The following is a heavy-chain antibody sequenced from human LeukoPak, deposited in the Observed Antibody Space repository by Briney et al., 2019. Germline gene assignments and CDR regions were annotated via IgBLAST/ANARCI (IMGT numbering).Heavy chain of an antibody. D-gene: IGHD5-18*01. J-gene: IGHJ4*02. CDR1: GFTVSDNY. Sequence: GGSLRLSCAVSGFTVSDNYMSWVRQAPGKGLEWVSIIYRGGNAYYADSVRGRFTISRDNSENTLYLHMNDLGVEDTAVYYCARDLKENVDTATFDYWGQGTLVTVSS. CDR3: ARDLKENVDTATFDY. CDR2: IYRGGNA. V-gene: IGHV3-53*01.